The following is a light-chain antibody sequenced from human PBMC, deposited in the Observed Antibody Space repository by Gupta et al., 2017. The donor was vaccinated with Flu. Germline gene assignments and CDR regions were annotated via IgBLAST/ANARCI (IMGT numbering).Light chain of an antibody. Sequence: IVMSQSPATLSVSPGARATPFCRASQSVSANFAWHQQRPGQALRVLIYDASTRATGVPDRFSSGGSGTEFTLTSSILQSEDFAIYYCQQYNNWPSTFGQGTRVEIK. CDR3: QQYNNWPST. CDR2: DAS. J-gene: IGKJ1*01. CDR1: QSVSAN. V-gene: IGKV3-15*01.